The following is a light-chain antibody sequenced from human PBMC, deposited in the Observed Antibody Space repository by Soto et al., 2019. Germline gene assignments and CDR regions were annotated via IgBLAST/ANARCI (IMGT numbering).Light chain of an antibody. V-gene: IGKV3-15*01. CDR3: QQYNHWPHTWT. CDR2: GAS. Sequence: EIVMTQSPSTLSVSPGERATLSCRASQSVSRNLAWYQQKPGQAPRLLIYGASTRATGIPARLSGSGSGTDFTLTISRLEPEDFAVYYCQQYNHWPHTWTFGQGTKVDIK. J-gene: IGKJ1*01. CDR1: QSVSRN.